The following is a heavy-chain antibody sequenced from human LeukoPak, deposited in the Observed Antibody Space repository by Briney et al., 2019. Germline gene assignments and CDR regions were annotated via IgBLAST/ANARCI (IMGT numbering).Heavy chain of an antibody. Sequence: PGGSLRLSCAASGFTFSSYATSWVRQAPGKGLEWVSAISGSGGSTYYADSVKGRFTISRDNSKNTLYLQMNSLRAEDTAVYYCAKVDILTGYFTPREAYYFDYWGQGTLVTVSS. J-gene: IGHJ4*02. CDR1: GFTFSSYA. CDR3: AKVDILTGYFTPREAYYFDY. CDR2: ISGSGGST. V-gene: IGHV3-23*01. D-gene: IGHD3-9*01.